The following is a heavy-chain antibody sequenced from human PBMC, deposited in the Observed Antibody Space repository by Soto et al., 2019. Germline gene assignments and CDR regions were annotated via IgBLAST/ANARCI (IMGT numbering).Heavy chain of an antibody. Sequence: EVQLLESGGGLVQPGGSLRLSCAASGFIFSNYAMSWVRQAPGKGLEWVSTISGSGGSTYYADSVKGRFTISRDNSKNTLYLQVTSRRADDTAVFYCAKTRGDNWNDVASFDYWGQGTLVTVSS. J-gene: IGHJ4*02. V-gene: IGHV3-23*01. CDR3: AKTRGDNWNDVASFDY. D-gene: IGHD1-20*01. CDR1: GFIFSNYA. CDR2: ISGSGGST.